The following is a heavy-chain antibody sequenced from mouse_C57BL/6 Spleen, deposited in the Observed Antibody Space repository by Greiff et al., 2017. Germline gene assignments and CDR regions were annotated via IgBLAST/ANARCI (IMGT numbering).Heavy chain of an antibody. CDR1: GYTFTSYT. CDR3: AREDRTGPAWFAY. CDR2: INPSSGYT. D-gene: IGHD4-1*01. V-gene: IGHV1-4*01. Sequence: VQLQQSGAELARPGASVKMSCKASGYTFTSYTMHWVKQRPGQGLEWIGYINPSSGYTKYNQKFKDKATLTADNASSTAYMQLSSLTSEDSAVYYCAREDRTGPAWFAYWGQGTLVTVSA. J-gene: IGHJ3*01.